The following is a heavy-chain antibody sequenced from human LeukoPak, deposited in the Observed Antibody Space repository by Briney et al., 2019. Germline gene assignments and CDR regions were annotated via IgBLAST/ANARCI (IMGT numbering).Heavy chain of an antibody. D-gene: IGHD4-17*01. Sequence: ASVKVSCKASGYTFTSYYMHWVRQAPGQGLEWMGIINPSGGSTSYAQKFQGRVTMTRDMSTSTVYMELRSLRSDDTAVYYCARDGMTTVTTFPDYWGQGTLVTVSS. V-gene: IGHV1-46*01. CDR3: ARDGMTTVTTFPDY. CDR2: INPSGGST. CDR1: GYTFTSYY. J-gene: IGHJ4*02.